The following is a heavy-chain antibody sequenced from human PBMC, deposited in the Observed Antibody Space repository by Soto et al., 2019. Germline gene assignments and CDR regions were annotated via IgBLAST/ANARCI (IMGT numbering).Heavy chain of an antibody. Sequence: TGGSLRLSCAASGFTFSSYAMSWVRQAPGKRLEWVSAISGSGGSTYYADSVKGRFTISRDNSKNTLYLQMNSLRAEDTAVYYCAKDHGVDTAIYPPPFDYWGQGTLVTVSS. V-gene: IGHV3-23*01. J-gene: IGHJ4*02. D-gene: IGHD5-18*01. CDR3: AKDHGVDTAIYPPPFDY. CDR1: GFTFSSYA. CDR2: ISGSGGST.